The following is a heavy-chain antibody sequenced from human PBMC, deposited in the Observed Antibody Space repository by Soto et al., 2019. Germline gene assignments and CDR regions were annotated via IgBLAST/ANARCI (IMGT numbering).Heavy chain of an antibody. Sequence: SETLSLTCTVSGGSISSSSYYWGWIRQPPGKGLEWIGSIYNSGSAHYNPSLKSRVTISVDTSKNQFSLKLSSVTAADTAVYYCARYYYGSGTSYWYFDLWGRGTLVTVSS. J-gene: IGHJ2*01. CDR2: IYNSGSA. CDR3: ARYYYGSGTSYWYFDL. CDR1: GGSISSSSYY. D-gene: IGHD3-10*01. V-gene: IGHV4-39*01.